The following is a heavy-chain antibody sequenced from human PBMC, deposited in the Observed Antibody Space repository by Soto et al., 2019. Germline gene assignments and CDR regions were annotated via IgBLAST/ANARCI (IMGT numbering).Heavy chain of an antibody. CDR1: GFTLRSYW. V-gene: IGHV3-74*01. J-gene: IGHJ3*02. Sequence: GGSLRLPCAASGFTLRSYWMHWVRQAPGKGLVWVSRINRDGSSTSYADSVKGRFTISRANAKNTLYLQMNSLRAEDTAVYYCARDPSAYYEFWSGYYAFDIWGQGTMVTVSS. CDR2: INRDGSST. CDR3: ARDPSAYYEFWSGYYAFDI. D-gene: IGHD3-3*01.